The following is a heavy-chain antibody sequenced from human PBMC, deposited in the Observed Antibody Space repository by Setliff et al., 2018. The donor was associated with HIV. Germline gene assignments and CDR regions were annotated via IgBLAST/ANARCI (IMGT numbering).Heavy chain of an antibody. J-gene: IGHJ6*02. D-gene: IGHD2-21*02. CDR3: ASIDCGGDCYSSYYYGMDV. V-gene: IGHV1-3*01. CDR1: GYTFSYA. CDR2: INAGNGNT. Sequence: ASVKVSCKASGYTFSYAMHWVRQAPGQRLERMGWINAGNGNTKYSQKFQGRVTITRDTSASTAYMELSSLRSEDTAVYYCASIDCGGDCYSSYYYGMDVWGQGTTVTVSS.